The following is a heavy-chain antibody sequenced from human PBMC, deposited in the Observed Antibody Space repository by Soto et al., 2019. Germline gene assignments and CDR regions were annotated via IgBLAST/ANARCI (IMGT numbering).Heavy chain of an antibody. J-gene: IGHJ4*02. D-gene: IGHD5-18*01. Sequence: PSETLSLTCTVSGGSISSSSYYWGWIRPPPGKGLEWIGSIYYSGSTYYNPSLKSRVTISVDTSKNQFSLKLSSVTAADTAVYYCARGRGRNSYAFDYWGQGTLVTSPQ. CDR1: GGSISSSSYY. V-gene: IGHV4-39*01. CDR2: IYYSGST. CDR3: ARGRGRNSYAFDY.